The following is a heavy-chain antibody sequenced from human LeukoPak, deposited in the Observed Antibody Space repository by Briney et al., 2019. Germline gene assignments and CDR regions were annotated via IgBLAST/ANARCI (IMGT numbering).Heavy chain of an antibody. D-gene: IGHD4-17*01. J-gene: IGHJ6*03. Sequence: RPSETLSLTCTVSGGSISSGDYYWSWIRQPPGKGLEWIGYIYYSGSTYYNPSLKSRVTISVDTSKNQFSLKLSSVTAADTAVYYCARSYGDYVNYYYYMDVWGKGTTVTVSS. CDR1: GGSISSGDYY. CDR3: ARSYGDYVNYYYYMDV. CDR2: IYYSGST. V-gene: IGHV4-30-4*08.